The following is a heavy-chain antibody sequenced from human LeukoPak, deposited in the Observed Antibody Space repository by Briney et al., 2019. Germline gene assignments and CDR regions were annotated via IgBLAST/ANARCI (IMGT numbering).Heavy chain of an antibody. CDR3: AKGEIVVVTEFDY. V-gene: IGHV3-23*01. CDR2: ISGSGGST. Sequence: GGSLRLSCAASGFTFSSYAMSWVRRAPGKGLEWVSAISGSGGSTYYADSVEGRFTISRDNSKNTLYLQMNSLRAEDTAVYYCAKGEIVVVTEFDYWGQGTLVTVSS. D-gene: IGHD2-15*01. CDR1: GFTFSSYA. J-gene: IGHJ4*02.